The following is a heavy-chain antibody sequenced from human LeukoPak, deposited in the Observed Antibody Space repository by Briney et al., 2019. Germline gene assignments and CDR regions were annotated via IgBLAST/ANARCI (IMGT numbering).Heavy chain of an antibody. V-gene: IGHV3-9*01. D-gene: IGHD3-10*01. CDR2: ISWNSGSI. CDR3: AKELGYYGSGSYYGAFDI. J-gene: IGHJ3*02. Sequence: GGSLRLSCVASGFTFDDYAMHWVRQAPGKGLEWVSGISWNSGSIGYADSVKGRFTISRDNAKNSLYLQMNSLRAEDTALYYCAKELGYYGSGSYYGAFDIWGQGTMVTVSS. CDR1: GFTFDDYA.